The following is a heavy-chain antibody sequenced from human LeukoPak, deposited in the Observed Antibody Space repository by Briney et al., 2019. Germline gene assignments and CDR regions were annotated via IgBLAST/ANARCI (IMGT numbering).Heavy chain of an antibody. CDR1: GYTFTSYG. CDR3: ARYSGYSSSWSIDY. Sequence: ASVKVSCKASGYTFTSYGISWVRQAPGQGLEWMGWINAYNGNTNYAQKLQGRVTMTTDTSTSTAYMELRSLRSDDTAVYYCARYSGYSSSWSIDYWGQGTLVTVSS. CDR2: INAYNGNT. J-gene: IGHJ4*02. D-gene: IGHD6-13*01. V-gene: IGHV1-18*01.